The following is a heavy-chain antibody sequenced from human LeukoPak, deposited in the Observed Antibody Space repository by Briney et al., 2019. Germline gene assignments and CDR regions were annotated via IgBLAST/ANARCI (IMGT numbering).Heavy chain of an antibody. V-gene: IGHV4-39*07. J-gene: IGHJ4*02. D-gene: IGHD3-22*01. CDR2: IYYSGST. Sequence: SETLSLTCTVSGGSISSSSYYWGWIRQPPGKGLEWIGSIYYSGSTYYNPSLKSRVTISVDTSKNQFSLKLSSVTAADTAVYYCARVVGVGFDYWGQGTLVTVSS. CDR3: ARVVGVGFDY. CDR1: GGSISSSSYY.